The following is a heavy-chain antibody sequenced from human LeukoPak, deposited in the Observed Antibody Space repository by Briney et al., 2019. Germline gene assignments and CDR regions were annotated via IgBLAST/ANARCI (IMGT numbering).Heavy chain of an antibody. V-gene: IGHV3-74*01. J-gene: IGHJ6*02. D-gene: IGHD3-10*01. Sequence: GGSLTLSCAASGFTFSSYWMHWVRQAPGKGLVWVSRNNSDGSSTSYADSVKGRFTISRDNAKNTLYLQMNSLRAEDTAVYYCAREFGELSSYYGMDVWGQGTTVTVSS. CDR1: GFTFSSYW. CDR3: AREFGELSSYYGMDV. CDR2: NNSDGSST.